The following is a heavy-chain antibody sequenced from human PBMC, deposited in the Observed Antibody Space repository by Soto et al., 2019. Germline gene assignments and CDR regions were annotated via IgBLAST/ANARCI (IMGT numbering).Heavy chain of an antibody. CDR2: ISAYNGNT. V-gene: IGHV1-18*01. D-gene: IGHD3-3*01. CDR3: ARGVADYDFWSANYYYYYGMDV. Sequence: ASVKVSCKASGYTFTSYGISWVRQAPGQGLEWMGWISAYNGNTNYAQKLQGRVTMTTDTSTSTAYMELRSLRSDDTAVYYCARGVADYDFWSANYYYYYGMDVWGQGTTVTVSS. CDR1: GYTFTSYG. J-gene: IGHJ6*02.